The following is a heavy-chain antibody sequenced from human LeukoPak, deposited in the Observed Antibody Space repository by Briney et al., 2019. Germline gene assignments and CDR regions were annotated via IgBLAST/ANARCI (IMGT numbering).Heavy chain of an antibody. CDR2: ISSSSSTI. CDR1: GFTFSTYS. D-gene: IGHD2-8*02. Sequence: GGSLRLSCAASGFTFSTYSMNWVRQAPGKGLEWVSYISSSSSTIYYADSVKGRFTISRDNAENSLYLQMNSLGAEDSAVYYCARVVPGTGFFYWGQGTLVTVSS. V-gene: IGHV3-48*01. J-gene: IGHJ4*02. CDR3: ARVVPGTGFFY.